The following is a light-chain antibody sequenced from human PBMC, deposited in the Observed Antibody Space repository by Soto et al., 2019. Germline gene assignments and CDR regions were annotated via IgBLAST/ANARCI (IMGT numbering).Light chain of an antibody. CDR3: QQGYSSPAT. V-gene: IGKV1-5*03. Sequence: DIQMTQSPSTLSASVGDRVTITCRASQSISDCLAWFQQKPGHAPKLLIYKASSLESGVPSRFSGSGSGTDFTLTVNSLQAEDFATYYCQQGYSSPATFGQGTRLEI. CDR1: QSISDC. J-gene: IGKJ5*01. CDR2: KAS.